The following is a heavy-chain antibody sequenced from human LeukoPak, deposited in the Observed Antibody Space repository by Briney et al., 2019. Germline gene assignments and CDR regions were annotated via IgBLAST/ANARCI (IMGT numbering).Heavy chain of an antibody. CDR3: ARDPLYRDGHNYFHH. V-gene: IGHV3-23*01. CDR1: GFTFSSYA. D-gene: IGHD5-24*01. J-gene: IGHJ1*01. CDR2: ISGSGGST. Sequence: GGSLRLSCAASGFTFSSYAMSWVRQAPGKGLEWVSAISGSGGSTYYADSVKGRFTISRDNSKGTLYLQMNSLRAEDTAVYYCARDPLYRDGHNYFHHWGQGSLVTVSS.